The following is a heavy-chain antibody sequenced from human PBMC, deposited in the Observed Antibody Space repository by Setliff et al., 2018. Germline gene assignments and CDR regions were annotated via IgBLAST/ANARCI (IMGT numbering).Heavy chain of an antibody. Sequence: PGGSLRLSCAASGFTFSSYRMHWVRQAPGKGLEWIGEINHRGSTNYNPSLKSRAIMSVDASKNEISLKLKSVTAADTAVYYCAKGGTYRYFDFWGQGALVTVSS. D-gene: IGHD1-1*01. CDR3: AKGGTYRYFDF. V-gene: IGHV4-34*08. CDR2: INHRGST. CDR1: GFTFSSYR. J-gene: IGHJ4*02.